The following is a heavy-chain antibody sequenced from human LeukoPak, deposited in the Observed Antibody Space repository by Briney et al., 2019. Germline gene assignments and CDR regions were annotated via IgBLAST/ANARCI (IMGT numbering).Heavy chain of an antibody. V-gene: IGHV1-69*04. D-gene: IGHD3-3*01. CDR2: IIPILGIA. CDR1: GGTFSSYT. J-gene: IGHJ6*03. CDR3: ARDALGITIFGVDNMDV. Sequence: GASVKVSCKASGGTFSSYTISWVRQAPGQGLEWMGSIIPILGIANYAQKFQGRVTITADKSTSTAYMELSSLRSEDTAVYYCARDALGITIFGVDNMDVWGKGTTVTVSS.